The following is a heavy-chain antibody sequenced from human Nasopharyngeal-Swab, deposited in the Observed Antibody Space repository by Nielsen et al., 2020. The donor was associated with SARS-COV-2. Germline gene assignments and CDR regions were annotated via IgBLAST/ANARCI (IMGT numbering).Heavy chain of an antibody. Sequence: GESLKISCAASGFTFSRHPMHWVRQAPGKGLEWVSTIHSDGNTYFADSVRGRFSSYRDNYRNTLSLEMNSLRAEDTAVYYCASRGAANDPSTRDLPYSRRTFDLWGRGTLVTVSS. D-gene: IGHD4-11*01. CDR1: GFTFSRHP. CDR2: IHSDGNT. J-gene: IGHJ2*01. CDR3: ASRGAANDPSTRDLPYSRRTFDL. V-gene: IGHV3-53*01.